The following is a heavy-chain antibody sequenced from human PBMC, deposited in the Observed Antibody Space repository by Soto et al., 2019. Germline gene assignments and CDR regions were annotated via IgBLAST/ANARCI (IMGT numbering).Heavy chain of an antibody. V-gene: IGHV1-69*12. CDR3: ARGNHRWLQLWYFDL. J-gene: IGHJ2*01. D-gene: IGHD5-12*01. Sequence: QVQLVQSGAEVKKPGSSVTVSCKASGGTFSSYTISWVRQAPGQGLEWMGGIIPIFGTANYAQKFQGRVTRAADDSTSTAYTELSSLRSEDTAVYYCARGNHRWLQLWYFDLWGRGTLVTVSS. CDR1: GGTFSSYT. CDR2: IIPIFGTA.